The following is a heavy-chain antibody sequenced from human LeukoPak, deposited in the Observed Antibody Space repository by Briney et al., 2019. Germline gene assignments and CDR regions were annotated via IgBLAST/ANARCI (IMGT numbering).Heavy chain of an antibody. V-gene: IGHV3-74*01. Sequence: TGGSLRLSCAASGFTFSSYWMHWVRQAPGKGLVWVSRINSDGSDTTYADSVKGRFTISRDNAKITLYLQVNSLRAEDTAVYYCTRDPGRCTNTSCYPDDWGQGTLVTVSS. D-gene: IGHD2-2*01. J-gene: IGHJ4*02. CDR3: TRDPGRCTNTSCYPDD. CDR1: GFTFSSYW. CDR2: INSDGSDT.